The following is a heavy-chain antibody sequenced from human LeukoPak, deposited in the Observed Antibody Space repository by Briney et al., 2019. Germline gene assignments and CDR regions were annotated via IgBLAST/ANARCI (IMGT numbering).Heavy chain of an antibody. D-gene: IGHD3-10*01. CDR2: IYYSGST. CDR1: AGSISGYY. J-gene: IGHJ4*02. V-gene: IGHV4-59*01. Sequence: QPSETLSLTCTVSAGSISGYYWSWIRQAPGKGLEWIGYIYYSGSTSYNPSLKSRVTISVDTSKNQFSLKLTSVTAADTAVYYCAKGHSGSYYSGWCQGTLVTVSS. CDR3: AKGHSGSYYSG.